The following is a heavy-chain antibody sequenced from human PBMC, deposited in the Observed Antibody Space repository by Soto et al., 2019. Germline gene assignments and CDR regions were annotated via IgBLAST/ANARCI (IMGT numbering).Heavy chain of an antibody. CDR1: GFTFSDSY. V-gene: IGHV3-11*01. CDR2: ISSDGTVK. D-gene: IGHD3-16*01. Sequence: QVQLVESGGGLVKPGRSLRLSCAASGFTFSDSYMSWIRQAPGKRLEWLSYISSDGTVKRYAFSVEGRFTISRDNAKNSLFLQMNSLRAEDTAVYYCARDARGKLGAHYYYYGMDVWGQGTTVTVSS. J-gene: IGHJ6*02. CDR3: ARDARGKLGAHYYYYGMDV.